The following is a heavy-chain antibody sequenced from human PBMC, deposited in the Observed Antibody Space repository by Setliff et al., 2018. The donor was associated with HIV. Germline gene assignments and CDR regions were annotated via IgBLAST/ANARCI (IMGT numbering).Heavy chain of an antibody. V-gene: IGHV4-61*09. CDR1: GGSISSGSHY. CDR2: IYASGNT. D-gene: IGHD5-12*01. CDR3: TRVAPSGYNNGRYVGFLDS. Sequence: PSETLSLTCAVSGGSISSGSHYWSWIRQPAGKGLEWIGQIYASGNTNYNPSLKSRVTMSVDTSKNQLSLELTSVTAADTGVYYCTRVAPSGYNNGRYVGFLDSWGQGTQVTVSS. J-gene: IGHJ4*02.